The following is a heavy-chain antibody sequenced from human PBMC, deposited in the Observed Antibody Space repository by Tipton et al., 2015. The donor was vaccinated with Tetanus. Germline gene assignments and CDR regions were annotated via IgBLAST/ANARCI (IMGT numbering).Heavy chain of an antibody. J-gene: IGHJ4*02. CDR3: ATGVTLDY. Sequence: SLRLSCAASGFDFSNYKINWVRQAPGQALEWVASISSRNTYISYADSVEGRFTISRDNAKSSLYLQMNSLRAEDTAIYYCATGVTLDYWGQGTLVTVSS. V-gene: IGHV3-21*06. D-gene: IGHD1-14*01. CDR1: GFDFSNYK. CDR2: ISSRNTYI.